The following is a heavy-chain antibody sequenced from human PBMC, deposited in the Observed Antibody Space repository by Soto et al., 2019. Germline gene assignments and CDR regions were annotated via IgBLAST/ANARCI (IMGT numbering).Heavy chain of an antibody. V-gene: IGHV1-2*02. CDR1: GYTFTNYY. D-gene: IGHD6-6*01. J-gene: IGHJ4*02. CDR3: ASGRDRGSSESSFDY. CDR2: IYPTDGGT. Sequence: QVQLVQSGAEVKKPGASMKVSCKASGYTFTNYYIYWVRQAPGQGLEWMGWIYPTDGGTNYAQKFQGRVTMTRDISISTAYMDLSRLSSDDTAVYYCASGRDRGSSESSFDYWGQGTLVTVSS.